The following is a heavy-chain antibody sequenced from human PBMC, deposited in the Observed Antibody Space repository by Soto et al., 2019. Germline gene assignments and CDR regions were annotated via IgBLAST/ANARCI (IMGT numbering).Heavy chain of an antibody. CDR3: ARDPTPQYYDILTGYYGWFDP. V-gene: IGHV1-18*01. J-gene: IGHJ5*02. Sequence: ASVKVSCKASGYTFTSYGISWVRQAPGQGLEWMGWISAYNGNTNYAQKLQGRVTMTTDTSTSTAYIELRSLRSDDTAVYYCARDPTPQYYDILTGYYGWFDPWG. D-gene: IGHD3-9*01. CDR1: GYTFTSYG. CDR2: ISAYNGNT.